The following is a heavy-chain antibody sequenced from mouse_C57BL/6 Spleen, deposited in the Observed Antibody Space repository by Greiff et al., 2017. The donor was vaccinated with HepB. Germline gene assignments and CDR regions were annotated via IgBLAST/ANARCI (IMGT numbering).Heavy chain of an antibody. Sequence: EVHLVESGGGLVKPGGSLKLSCAASGFTFSSYAMSWVRQTPEKRLEWVATISDGGSYTYYPDNVKGRITISRDNAKNNLYLQMSHLKSEDTAMYYCARDPPYDGHFDYWGQGTTLTVSS. V-gene: IGHV5-4*01. J-gene: IGHJ2*01. CDR3: ARDPPYDGHFDY. CDR2: ISDGGSYT. CDR1: GFTFSSYA. D-gene: IGHD2-3*01.